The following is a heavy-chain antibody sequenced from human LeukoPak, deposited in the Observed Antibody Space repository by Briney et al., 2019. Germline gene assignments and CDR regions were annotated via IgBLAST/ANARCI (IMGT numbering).Heavy chain of an antibody. V-gene: IGHV3-21*01. CDR1: GFTFSSYS. Sequence: PGGSLRLSCAASGFTFSSYSMNWVRQAPGKGLEWVSSISSSSSYIYYADSVKGRFTISRDNSKNTLYLQMNSLRAEDTAVYYCARDCGGSFNYGMDVWGQGTTVTVSS. CDR2: ISSSSSYI. J-gene: IGHJ6*02. D-gene: IGHD2-15*01. CDR3: ARDCGGSFNYGMDV.